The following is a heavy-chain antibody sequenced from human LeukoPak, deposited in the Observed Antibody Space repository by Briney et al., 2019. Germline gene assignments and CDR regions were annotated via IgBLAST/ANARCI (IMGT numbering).Heavy chain of an antibody. CDR3: ARGVLGYCSGGSCYNTQHPFDY. CDR2: INHSGST. D-gene: IGHD2-15*01. CDR1: GGSFSGYY. V-gene: IGHV4-34*01. J-gene: IGHJ4*02. Sequence: SETLSLTCAVYGGSFSGYYWSWIRQPPGKGLEWIGEINHSGSTNYNPSLKSRVTISVDTSKNQFSLKLSSVTAADTAVYYCARGVLGYCSGGSCYNTQHPFDYWGQGTLVTVSS.